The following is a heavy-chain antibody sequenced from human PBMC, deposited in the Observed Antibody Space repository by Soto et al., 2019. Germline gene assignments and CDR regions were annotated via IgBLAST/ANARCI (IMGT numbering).Heavy chain of an antibody. J-gene: IGHJ6*02. CDR1: GFTFSIYD. CDR3: ARVRGVTGIDV. Sequence: EVQLVESGGGLVQPGGSLRLSCAASGFTFSIYDMHWVRQATGKGMEWVSAIGSAGDTYYPGSVKGRFTISRENARNSLYLQMNSLRAGDTAVYYCARVRGVTGIDVWGQGTTVTVAS. V-gene: IGHV3-13*04. CDR2: IGSAGDT. D-gene: IGHD3-10*01.